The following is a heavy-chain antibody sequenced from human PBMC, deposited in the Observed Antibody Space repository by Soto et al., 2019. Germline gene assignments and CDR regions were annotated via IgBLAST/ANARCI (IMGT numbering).Heavy chain of an antibody. Sequence: QVQLQQWGAGLLKPSETLSLTCAVYGGSFSGYYWSWIRQPPGKGLEWIGEINHSGSTNYNPSLKSRVTISVDTSKNQFSLKLSSVTAADTAVYYCARGIAAAAFGYWGQGTLVTVSS. CDR2: INHSGST. CDR1: GGSFSGYY. J-gene: IGHJ4*02. V-gene: IGHV4-34*01. CDR3: ARGIAAAAFGY. D-gene: IGHD6-13*01.